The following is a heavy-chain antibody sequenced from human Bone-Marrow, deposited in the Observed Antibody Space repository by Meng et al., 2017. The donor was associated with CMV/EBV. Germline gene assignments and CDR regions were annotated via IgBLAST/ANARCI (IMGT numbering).Heavy chain of an antibody. CDR1: GGSFSGYY. CDR2: INHSGST. V-gene: IGHV4-34*01. Sequence: SETLSLTCAVYGGSFSGYYWSWIRQPPGKGLEWIGEINHSGSTNYNPSLKSRVTISVDTSKNQFSLKLSSVTAADTAVYYCARGARLAVWGQGTTVTVYS. D-gene: IGHD6-6*01. CDR3: ARGARLAV. J-gene: IGHJ6*02.